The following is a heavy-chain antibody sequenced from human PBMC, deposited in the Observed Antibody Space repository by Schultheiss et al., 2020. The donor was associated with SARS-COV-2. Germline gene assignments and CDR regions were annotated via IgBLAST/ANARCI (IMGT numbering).Heavy chain of an antibody. Sequence: SQTLSLTCTVSGDSFSSSSYYWGWIRQPPEKGLEWLASMYYTGSTYYNPSLKSRVTISVDTSKHQFSLRLRSATAADTAVYYCARGDSSGYYFGFMNYWGQGTLVTVSS. CDR1: GDSFSSSSYY. CDR2: MYYTGST. D-gene: IGHD3-22*01. CDR3: ARGDSSGYYFGFMNY. V-gene: IGHV4-39*07. J-gene: IGHJ4*02.